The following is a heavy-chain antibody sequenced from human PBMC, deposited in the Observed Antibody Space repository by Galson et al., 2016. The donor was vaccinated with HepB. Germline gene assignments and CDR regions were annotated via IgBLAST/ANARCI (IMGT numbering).Heavy chain of an antibody. CDR3: AREAMPISCSSTSCQYYGMDV. V-gene: IGHV3-48*01. CDR2: ISSSSSAI. CDR1: GFTFSSYS. J-gene: IGHJ6*02. Sequence: SLRLSCAASGFTFSSYSMNWVRQAPGKGLEWVSYISSSSSAIHYADSVKGRFTISRDNAKNSLYLQMNSLSAADTAVYYCAREAMPISCSSTSCQYYGMDVWGQGTTVTVSS. D-gene: IGHD2-2*01.